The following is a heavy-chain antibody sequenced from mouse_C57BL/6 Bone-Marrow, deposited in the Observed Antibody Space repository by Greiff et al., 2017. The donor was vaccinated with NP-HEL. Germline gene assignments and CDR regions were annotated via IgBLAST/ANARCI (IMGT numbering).Heavy chain of an antibody. CDR1: GFSLTSYG. D-gene: IGHD2-4*01. CDR3: AKTEDYDYDGVYAMDY. J-gene: IGHJ4*01. CDR2: IWSGGST. V-gene: IGHV2-4*01. Sequence: VKLMESGPGLVQPSQSLSITCTVSGFSLTSYGVHWVSQPPGKGLEWLGVIWSGGSTDYNAAFIYRLSISKDNSKSQVFFKMNSLQADDTAIYYCAKTEDYDYDGVYAMDYWGQGTSVTVSS.